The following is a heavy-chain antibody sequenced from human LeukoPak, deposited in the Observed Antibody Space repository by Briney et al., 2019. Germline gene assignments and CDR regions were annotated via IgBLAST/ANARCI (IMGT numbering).Heavy chain of an antibody. CDR3: AGHRYAETFGMAV. V-gene: IGHV4-59*08. D-gene: IGHD2-2*01. Sequence: SETLSLTCTVSGASLDSYFFHWIRQPPGKGLEWIGDVHYNGNTKYNPSLKSRVTISVDTSRNQFSLKVSFVTAADPALYYCAGHRYAETFGMAVWGAGITVFVSS. J-gene: IGHJ6*01. CDR2: VHYNGNT. CDR1: GASLDSYF.